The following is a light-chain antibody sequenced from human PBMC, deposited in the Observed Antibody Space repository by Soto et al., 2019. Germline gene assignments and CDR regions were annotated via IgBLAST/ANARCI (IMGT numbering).Light chain of an antibody. CDR1: SSDVGSYNL. J-gene: IGLJ1*01. CDR3: CSYAGSSTFYV. Sequence: QSALTQPASVSGSPGQSITISCTGTSSDVGSYNLGSWYQQHPGKAPKVMIYEGSKRPSGVSSRFSGSKSGNTASLTISGLQAEDEADYYCCSYAGSSTFYVFGTGTKVTVL. V-gene: IGLV2-23*01. CDR2: EGS.